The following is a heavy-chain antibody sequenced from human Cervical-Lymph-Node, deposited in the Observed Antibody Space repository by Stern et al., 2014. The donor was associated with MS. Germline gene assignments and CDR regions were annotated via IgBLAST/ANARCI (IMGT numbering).Heavy chain of an antibody. V-gene: IGHV1-46*03. CDR2: ISPSGSPA. D-gene: IGHD5-18*01. CDR3: ARPSTGGYTYGGNFDY. Sequence: VQLVESGAEVKKPGASVKVSCEASGYTFINYYIHWVRQAPGQGLEWMGGISPSGSPANYAQKFQGRVTMTRDTSTSTVYMELSSLRSEDTAVYYCARPSTGGYTYGGNFDYWGQGALVTVSS. CDR1: GYTFINYY. J-gene: IGHJ4*02.